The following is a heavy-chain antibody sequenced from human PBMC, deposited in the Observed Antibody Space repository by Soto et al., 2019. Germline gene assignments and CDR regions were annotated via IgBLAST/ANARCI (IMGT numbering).Heavy chain of an antibody. J-gene: IGHJ6*02. CDR2: IYSSGST. CDR3: ARDSGSRYYYYGMDV. CDR1: GGSISSYY. V-gene: IGHV4-59*01. Sequence: SETLSLTCTVSGGSISSYYWSWIRQPPGKGLEWIGYIYSSGSTNYNPSLKSRVTISIDTSKNQFSLKLSSVTAADTAVYYCARDSGSRYYYYGMDVWGQGTTVTVSS.